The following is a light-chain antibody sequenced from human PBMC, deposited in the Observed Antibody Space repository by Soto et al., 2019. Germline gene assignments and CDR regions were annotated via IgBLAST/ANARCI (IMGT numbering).Light chain of an antibody. J-gene: IGLJ1*01. CDR1: SSDVGGYNY. CDR3: SSYTTSSTRY. Sequence: QSALTQPDSVCGSPGQSITISCTGTSSDVGGYNYVSWYQQHPGKAPKLMIYDVSNRPSGVSNRFSGSKSGNTASLTISGLQAEDEADYYRSSYTTSSTRYFGTGTKVTDL. V-gene: IGLV2-14*01. CDR2: DVS.